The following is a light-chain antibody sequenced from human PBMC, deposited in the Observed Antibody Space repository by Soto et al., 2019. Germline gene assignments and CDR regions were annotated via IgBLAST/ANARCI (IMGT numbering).Light chain of an antibody. Sequence: GDRVTITCRASQSISSWLAWYHQKPGKAPKLLIYDASSLESGVPSRFSGSGSGTEFTLTISSLQPDDFATYYCQQYNSYPWTFGQGTKVEIK. CDR1: QSISSW. V-gene: IGKV1-5*01. J-gene: IGKJ1*01. CDR2: DAS. CDR3: QQYNSYPWT.